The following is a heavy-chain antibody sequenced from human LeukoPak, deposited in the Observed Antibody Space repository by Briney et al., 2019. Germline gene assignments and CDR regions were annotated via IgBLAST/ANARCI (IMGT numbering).Heavy chain of an antibody. V-gene: IGHV3-7*01. CDR1: GFTFSSYW. Sequence: GGSLRLSCAASGFTFSSYWMSWVRQAPGKGLEWVANIKQDGSEKYYVDSVKGRFTISRDNAKNSLYLQMNSLRAEDTAVYYCARNSSPPAVAGNVDYWGQGTLV. J-gene: IGHJ4*02. CDR2: IKQDGSEK. CDR3: ARNSSPPAVAGNVDY. D-gene: IGHD6-19*01.